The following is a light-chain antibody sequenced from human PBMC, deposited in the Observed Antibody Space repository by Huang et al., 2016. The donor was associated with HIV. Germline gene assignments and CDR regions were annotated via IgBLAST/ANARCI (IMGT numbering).Light chain of an antibody. V-gene: IGKV3-15*01. J-gene: IGKJ4*01. CDR2: GSS. Sequence: IVMTQSPATLSVSPGESVTVSCRANRSVSSNLAWYQQRTGQAPRLLIYGSSTRAPGIPARFSGSGSGTDFSLTSSSLQSEDFALYYCQQYNNWRLSFGGGTRVDI. CDR1: RSVSSN. CDR3: QQYNNWRLS.